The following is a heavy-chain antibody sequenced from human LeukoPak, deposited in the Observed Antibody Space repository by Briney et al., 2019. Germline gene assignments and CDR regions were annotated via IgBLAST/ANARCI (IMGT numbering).Heavy chain of an antibody. CDR2: IWYGGSNK. Sequence: GGSLRLSCAASGFTFSSYGMHWVRQAPGKGLEWVAVIWYGGSNKYYADSVKGRFTISRDNSKNTLYLQMNSLRAEDTAVYYCAKSPRSGIFGVVIPYYMDVWGKGTTVTVSS. D-gene: IGHD3-3*01. CDR3: AKSPRSGIFGVVIPYYMDV. J-gene: IGHJ6*03. CDR1: GFTFSSYG. V-gene: IGHV3-30*02.